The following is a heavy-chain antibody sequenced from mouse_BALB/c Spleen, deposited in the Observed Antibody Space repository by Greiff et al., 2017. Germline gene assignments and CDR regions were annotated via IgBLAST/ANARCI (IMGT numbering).Heavy chain of an antibody. CDR1: GYSFTGYY. CDR3: ARGGRYDPYFDY. CDR2: INPYNGAT. J-gene: IGHJ2*01. D-gene: IGHD2-14*01. Sequence: EVQLQQSGPELVKPGASVKISCKASGYSFTGYYMHWVKQSHVKSLEWIGRINPYNGATSYNQNFKDKASLTVDKSSSTAYMELHSLTSEDSAVYYCARGGRYDPYFDYWGQGTTLTVSS. V-gene: IGHV1-31*01.